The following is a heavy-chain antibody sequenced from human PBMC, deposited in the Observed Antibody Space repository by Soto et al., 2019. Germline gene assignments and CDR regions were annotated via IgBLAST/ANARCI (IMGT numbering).Heavy chain of an antibody. CDR2: IFYRGNT. CDR3: AKVGGNWNPDY. V-gene: IGHV4-39*02. CDR1: GGSISTTAYY. Sequence: QLQMQESGPGLVKPSETLSLSCTVSGGSISTTAYYWDWVRQPPGRGPEWIGSIFYRGNTLYNPCLRGRAILSIDTSKNSFSLKVTSLTATDTAVYYCAKVGGNWNPDYWGQGTLVTVSS. J-gene: IGHJ4*02. D-gene: IGHD1-20*01.